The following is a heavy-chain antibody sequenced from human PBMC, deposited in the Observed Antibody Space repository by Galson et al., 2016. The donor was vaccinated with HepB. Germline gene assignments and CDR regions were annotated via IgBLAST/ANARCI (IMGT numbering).Heavy chain of an antibody. D-gene: IGHD3-16*01. V-gene: IGHV5-51*01. J-gene: IGHJ4*02. CDR2: IYPGDPNL. CDR3: ARLRPGSAHLIFDF. Sequence: QSGAEVKKAGESLQMSCKVSGYRFTGYWIGWVRQVPGKGLEWMAIIYPGDPNLRYNPSFQGQVTISADESVSTAYLQWSSLKASDTAVYYCARLRPGSAHLIFDFWGQGTLVTVSP. CDR1: GYRFTGYW.